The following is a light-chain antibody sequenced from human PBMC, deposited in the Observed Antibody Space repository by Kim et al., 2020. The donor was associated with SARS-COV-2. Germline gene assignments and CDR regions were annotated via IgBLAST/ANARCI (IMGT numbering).Light chain of an antibody. CDR1: ESISSY. J-gene: IGKJ1*01. V-gene: IGKV3-15*01. CDR3: QHNKNCPPT. CDR2: DTS. Sequence: EIVMTQSPATLSLSPGVRATLSCRASESISSYLAWYHHKPGQPPRPLIYDTSPRATGVPARFSGSGSGTEFTLTISSLQSEDFAVYYCQHNKNCPPTFGEGTKVDIK.